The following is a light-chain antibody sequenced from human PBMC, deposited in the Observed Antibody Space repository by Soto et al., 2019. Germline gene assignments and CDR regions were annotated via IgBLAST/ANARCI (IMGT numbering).Light chain of an antibody. J-gene: IGLJ1*01. CDR2: QDS. V-gene: IGLV3-1*01. Sequence: SYELTQPPSVSVSPGQTASITCSGDKLGDKYACWYQQKPGQSPVLVIYQDSKRLSGIPERFSGSNSGNTATLTISGTQAMDEADYYCQAWDSSTAVFGTGTKGTVL. CDR3: QAWDSSTAV. CDR1: KLGDKY.